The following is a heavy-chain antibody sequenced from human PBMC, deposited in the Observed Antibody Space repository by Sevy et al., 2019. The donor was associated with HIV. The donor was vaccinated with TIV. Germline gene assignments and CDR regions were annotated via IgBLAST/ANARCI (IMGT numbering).Heavy chain of an antibody. CDR2: INPHIGGT. CDR3: ARGDSLVVPPATVDY. J-gene: IGHJ4*02. CDR1: GYTFTDYY. Sequence: ASVKVSCKVSGYTFTDYYIHWVRQAPGQGLEWMGWINPHIGGTNFAQKFQGRVTMTRDTSFSTAYLDLSRLRSDDTAIYYCARGDSLVVPPATVDYWGQGTLVTVSS. V-gene: IGHV1-2*02. D-gene: IGHD2-2*01.